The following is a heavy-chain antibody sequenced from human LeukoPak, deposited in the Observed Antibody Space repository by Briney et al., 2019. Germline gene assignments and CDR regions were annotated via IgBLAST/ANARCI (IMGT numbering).Heavy chain of an antibody. CDR1: GFSFGNYA. V-gene: IGHV3-23*01. CDR3: VKDRGSCWPQFDY. J-gene: IGHJ4*02. Sequence: GGSLRLSCAASGFSFGNYAMSWVRQAPGKGLEWVSAISGRSANTYYTDSVKGRFTISRDTSKDTLFLQMNSLRAADTAVYYCVKDRGSCWPQFDYWGQGTLVTVSS. D-gene: IGHD6-19*01. CDR2: ISGRSANT.